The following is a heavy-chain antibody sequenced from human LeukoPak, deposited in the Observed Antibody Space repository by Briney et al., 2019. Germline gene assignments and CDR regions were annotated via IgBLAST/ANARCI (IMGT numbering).Heavy chain of an antibody. V-gene: IGHV3-33*01. CDR3: AREIFGSGSYLDF. D-gene: IGHD3-10*01. Sequence: GGSLRLSCAASGFSFDTYAMHWVRQAPGHGLEWVALIWHDGSHKFYSNSVRGQFTISRDNSKNTVYLQMNNLRPDDTAVYYCAREIFGSGSYLDFWGQGTLVTVSS. CDR2: IWHDGSHK. CDR1: GFSFDTYA. J-gene: IGHJ4*02.